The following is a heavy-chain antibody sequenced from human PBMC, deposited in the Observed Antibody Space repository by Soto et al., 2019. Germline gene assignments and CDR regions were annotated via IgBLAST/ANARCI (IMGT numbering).Heavy chain of an antibody. J-gene: IGHJ4*02. CDR3: ARESLAAAGGGYDY. CDR1: GFTVSSNY. Sequence: GGSLRLSCAASGFTVSSNYMSWVRQAPGKGLEWVSVIYSGGSTYYADSVKGRFTISRDNSKNTLYLQMNSLRAEDTAVYYCARESLAAAGGGYDYWGQGTLVTVSS. D-gene: IGHD6-13*01. CDR2: IYSGGST. V-gene: IGHV3-53*01.